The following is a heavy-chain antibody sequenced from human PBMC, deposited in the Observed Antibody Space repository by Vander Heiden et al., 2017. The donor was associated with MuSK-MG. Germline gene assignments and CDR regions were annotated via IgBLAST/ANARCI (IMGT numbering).Heavy chain of an antibody. CDR2: ISGSGGST. CDR1: GLTFSSYA. D-gene: IGHD3-16*01. V-gene: IGHV3-23*04. Sequence: EVQLVESGGGLVQPGGSLRLSRAASGLTFSSYAMGWVRQAPGKGLEWVSAISGSGGSTYYADSVKGRFTISRDNSKNTLYLQMNSLRAEDTAVYYCAKLELVLGAFDYWGQGTLVTVS. J-gene: IGHJ4*02. CDR3: AKLELVLGAFDY.